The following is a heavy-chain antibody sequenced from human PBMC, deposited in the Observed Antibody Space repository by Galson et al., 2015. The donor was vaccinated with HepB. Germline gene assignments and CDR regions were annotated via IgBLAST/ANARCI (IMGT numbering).Heavy chain of an antibody. CDR2: ISTDSSTI. D-gene: IGHD3-10*01. V-gene: IGHV3-48*02. Sequence: SLRLSCAASGFTFSSYTMNWVRQAPGKGLEWLSYISTDSSTIYYADSVKGRFTISRDNAKNSLYLQMHSLRHEDTAVYHCVKAPWPRGNYWGQGTLVIVSS. J-gene: IGHJ4*02. CDR1: GFTFSSYT. CDR3: VKAPWPRGNY.